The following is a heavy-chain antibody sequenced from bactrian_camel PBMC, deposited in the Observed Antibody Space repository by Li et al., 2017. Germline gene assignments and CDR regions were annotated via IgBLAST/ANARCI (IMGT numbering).Heavy chain of an antibody. Sequence: HVQLVESGAGSVEAGGSVRLSCTASGYTDSVNVMGWWRQAAGKEREGVACISTGGGDTMYADAVKGRFTISHDKASNTLYLQMDNLQPEDTAMYQCVAERFSGLNVFMEYGGSWRGPGTQVTVS. CDR2: ISTGGGDT. J-gene: IGHJ4*01. CDR1: GYTDSVNV. CDR3: VAERFSGLNVFMEYGGSW. D-gene: IGHD6*01. V-gene: IGHV3S54*01.